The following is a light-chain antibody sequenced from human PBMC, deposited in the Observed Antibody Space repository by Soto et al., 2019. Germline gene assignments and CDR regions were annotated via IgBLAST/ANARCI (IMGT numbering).Light chain of an antibody. CDR1: RSINTY. V-gene: IGKV1-39*01. J-gene: IGKJ1*01. CDR3: QQTYSTPRT. CDR2: SAS. Sequence: DIQMTQSPSSLSASVGDRVTITCRASRSINTYVNWYRQRPGKAPELLIYSASSLHFGVPSRFSGSGAGTDFTFTINSLVPEDLAIYYCQQTYSTPRTFGQGTKVDIK.